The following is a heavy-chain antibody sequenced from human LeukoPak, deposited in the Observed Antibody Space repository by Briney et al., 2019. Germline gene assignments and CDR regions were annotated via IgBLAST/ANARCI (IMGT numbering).Heavy chain of an antibody. CDR3: ARDREELWSQYFFDY. Sequence: ASVKVSCKASGYTFTSHYMHWVRQAPGQGLEWMGIINPSGGSTSYARKFQGRVTMTRDMSTSTVYMELSSLRSEDTAVYYCARDREELWSQYFFDYWGQGTLVTVSS. D-gene: IGHD2/OR15-2a*01. J-gene: IGHJ4*02. V-gene: IGHV1-46*01. CDR1: GYTFTSHY. CDR2: INPSGGST.